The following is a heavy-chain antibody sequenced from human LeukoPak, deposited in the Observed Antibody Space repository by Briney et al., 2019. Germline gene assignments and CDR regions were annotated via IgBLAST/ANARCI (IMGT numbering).Heavy chain of an antibody. V-gene: IGHV3-48*03. J-gene: IGHJ4*02. Sequence: GGSLRLSCSASGFIFSSYELNWVRPAPGRGLEWVSYIYCSGSTRYNADSVKGRFTMSRDNAKNSLYLQMNSLRAEDTAVYYCARDHGGVLVRGVIDYWGQGTLVTVSS. CDR3: ARDHGGVLVRGVIDY. CDR2: IYCSGSTR. CDR1: GFIFSSYE. D-gene: IGHD3-10*01.